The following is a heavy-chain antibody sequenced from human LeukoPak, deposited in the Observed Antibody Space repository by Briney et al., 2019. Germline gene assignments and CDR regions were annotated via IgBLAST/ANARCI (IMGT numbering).Heavy chain of an antibody. Sequence: GGSLRLSCAASGFTVSRSYMSWVRHAPGRGLECVSDIYRDGSTYYADSVKGRFTISRDDSRNTVYLQMNSLRAEDTAVYYCARGFSYCSGGSCYFGETYYYGMDVWGQGTTVTVSS. J-gene: IGHJ6*02. V-gene: IGHV3-66*01. D-gene: IGHD2-15*01. CDR1: GFTVSRSY. CDR2: IYRDGST. CDR3: ARGFSYCSGGSCYFGETYYYGMDV.